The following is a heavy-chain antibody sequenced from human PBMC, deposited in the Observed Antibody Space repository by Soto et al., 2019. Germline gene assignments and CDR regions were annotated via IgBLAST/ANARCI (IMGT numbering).Heavy chain of an antibody. D-gene: IGHD5-12*01. CDR1: GFTFSSYA. CDR2: ISGSGGST. Sequence: EVQLLESGGGLVQPGGSLRLSCAASGFTFSSYAMSWVRQAPGKGLEWVSAISGSGGSTYYADSVKGRFTISRDNPKNPLYLQMNSLRAEDTAVYYCAKFRPRWLRSTFPLVYWGQGTLVTVSS. CDR3: AKFRPRWLRSTFPLVY. J-gene: IGHJ4*02. V-gene: IGHV3-23*01.